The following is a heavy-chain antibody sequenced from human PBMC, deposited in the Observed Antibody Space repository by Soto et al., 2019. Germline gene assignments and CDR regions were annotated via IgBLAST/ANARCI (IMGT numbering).Heavy chain of an antibody. V-gene: IGHV1-8*01. CDR2: MNPNSGNT. CDR3: ARVIVSGRYYYYYYMDV. J-gene: IGHJ6*03. D-gene: IGHD2-15*01. Sequence: QVQLVQSGAEVKKPGASVKVSCKASGYTFTSYDINWVRQATGQGLEWMGWMNPNSGNTGYAQKFQGRVTMTRNTAISTVYMELSSLRSADTAVYYCARVIVSGRYYYYYYMDVWGKGTTVTVSS. CDR1: GYTFTSYD.